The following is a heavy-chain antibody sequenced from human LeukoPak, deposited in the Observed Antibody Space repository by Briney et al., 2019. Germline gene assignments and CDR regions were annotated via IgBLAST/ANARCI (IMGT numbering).Heavy chain of an antibody. CDR1: GFTFSSYG. Sequence: GGSLRLSCAASGFTFSSYGMHWVRQAPGKGLEWVAVIWYDGSNKYYADSVKGRFTISRDNSKNKLYQQINSQRAEHTAVYYCARDNYGMDVWGQGTTVTVSS. CDR2: IWYDGSNK. CDR3: ARDNYGMDV. J-gene: IGHJ6*02. V-gene: IGHV3-33*01.